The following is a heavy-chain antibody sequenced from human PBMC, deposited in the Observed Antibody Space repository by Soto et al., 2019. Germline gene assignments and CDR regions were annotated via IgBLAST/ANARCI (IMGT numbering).Heavy chain of an antibody. CDR2: IWYDGSLE. V-gene: IGHV3-33*03. Sequence: GSLRLSCSASGFSFSSFVMHWVRQAPGKGLEWVAIIWYDGSLEYYADSVKGRFTISRDNSKNTLYLQMNSLRVEDTAVYYCAKPSYDFWSGYYHPFDYWGQGTLVTVSS. CDR1: GFSFSSFV. D-gene: IGHD3-3*01. CDR3: AKPSYDFWSGYYHPFDY. J-gene: IGHJ4*02.